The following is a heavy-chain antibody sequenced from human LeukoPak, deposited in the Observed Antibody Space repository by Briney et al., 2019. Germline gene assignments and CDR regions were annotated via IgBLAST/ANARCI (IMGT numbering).Heavy chain of an antibody. Sequence: ASVKVSCKASGYTFTSYDINWVRQATGQGLEWMGWTNPNSGYTGYAQKFQGRVTITRDTSISTAYMELSSLRPEDTAVYYCARVAGSIDYWGQGTLVTVSS. CDR3: ARVAGSIDY. CDR1: GYTFTSYD. D-gene: IGHD6-19*01. V-gene: IGHV1-8*03. CDR2: TNPNSGYT. J-gene: IGHJ4*02.